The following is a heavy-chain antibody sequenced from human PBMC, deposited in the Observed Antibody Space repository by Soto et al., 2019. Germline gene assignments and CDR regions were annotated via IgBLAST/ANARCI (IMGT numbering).Heavy chain of an antibody. J-gene: IGHJ6*02. D-gene: IGHD2-2*01. CDR1: GYTFTSYY. CDR2: INPSGGST. Sequence: WASVKVSCKASGYTFTSYYMHWVRQAPGQGLEWMGIINPSGGSTSYAQKFQGRVTMTRDTSTSTVYMELSSLRSEDTAVYYCARVLGYCSSTSCSKYGMDVWGQGTTVTVSS. CDR3: ARVLGYCSSTSCSKYGMDV. V-gene: IGHV1-46*01.